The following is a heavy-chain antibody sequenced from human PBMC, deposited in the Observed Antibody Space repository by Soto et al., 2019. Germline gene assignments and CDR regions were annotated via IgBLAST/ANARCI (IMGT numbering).Heavy chain of an antibody. D-gene: IGHD2-2*01. CDR3: ARRIVAVPAAIGQYREYYFDY. CDR1: GGSISSSSYY. J-gene: IGHJ4*02. CDR2: IYYSGST. Sequence: QLQLQESGPGLVKPSETLSLTCTVSGGSISSSSYYWGWIRQPPGKGLEWIGSIYYSGSTYYNPSLKSRVTISVDTSKNQFSLKLSSVTAADTAVYYCARRIVAVPAAIGQYREYYFDYWGQGTLVTVSS. V-gene: IGHV4-39*01.